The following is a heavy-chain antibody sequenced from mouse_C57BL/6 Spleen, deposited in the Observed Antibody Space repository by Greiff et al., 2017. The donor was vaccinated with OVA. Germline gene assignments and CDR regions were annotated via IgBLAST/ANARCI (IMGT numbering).Heavy chain of an antibody. CDR1: GYTFTDYY. V-gene: IGHV1-76*01. CDR2: IYPGSGNT. D-gene: IGHD2-3*01. CDR3: ARDFYDGYYDYAMDY. J-gene: IGHJ4*01. Sequence: VKLMESGAELVRPGASVKLSCKASGYTFTDYYINWVKQRPGQGLEWIARIYPGSGNTYYNEKFKGKATLTAEKSSSTAYMQLSSLTSEDSAVYFCARDFYDGYYDYAMDYWGQGTSVTVSS.